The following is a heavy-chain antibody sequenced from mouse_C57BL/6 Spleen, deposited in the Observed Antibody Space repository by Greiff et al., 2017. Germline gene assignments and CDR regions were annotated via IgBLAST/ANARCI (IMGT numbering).Heavy chain of an antibody. CDR3: ARGAGSSYLYY. CDR2: IHPNSGST. CDR1: GYTFTSYW. V-gene: IGHV1-64*01. J-gene: IGHJ2*01. Sequence: QVHVKQPGAELVKPGASVKLSCKASGYTFTSYWMHWVKQRPGQGLEWIGMIHPNSGSTNYNEKFKSKATLTVDKSSSTAYMQLSSLTSEDSAVSFCARGAGSSYLYYWGQGPTLTVSS. D-gene: IGHD1-1*01.